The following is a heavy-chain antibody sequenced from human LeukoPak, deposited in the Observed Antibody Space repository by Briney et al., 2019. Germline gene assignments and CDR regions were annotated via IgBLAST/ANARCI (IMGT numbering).Heavy chain of an antibody. J-gene: IGHJ4*02. CDR2: ISSSGSTI. V-gene: IGHV3-48*03. CDR3: ARDWDSGYDTYYFDY. D-gene: IGHD5-12*01. CDR1: GFTLRSYE. Sequence: GGSLRLSCAASGFTLRSYEMNWVRQAPGKGLEWVSCISSSGSTIYYADSVKGRFTISRDNAKNSLYLQMNSLRAEDTAVYYCARDWDSGYDTYYFDYWGQGTLVTVSS.